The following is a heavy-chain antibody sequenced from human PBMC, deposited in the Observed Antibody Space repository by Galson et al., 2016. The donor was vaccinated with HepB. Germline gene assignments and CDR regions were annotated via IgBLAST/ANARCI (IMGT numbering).Heavy chain of an antibody. Sequence: SLRLSCAASGFTLSNYAMSWVRQAPGKGLEWVSDISGSGITTYYADSVKGRFTISRDNSKKTVYLQMSSLRAEDTAVYYSARLFGGYIDYWGQGTLVTVSS. V-gene: IGHV3-23*01. CDR1: GFTLSNYA. CDR3: ARLFGGYIDY. CDR2: ISGSGITT. J-gene: IGHJ4*02. D-gene: IGHD2-15*01.